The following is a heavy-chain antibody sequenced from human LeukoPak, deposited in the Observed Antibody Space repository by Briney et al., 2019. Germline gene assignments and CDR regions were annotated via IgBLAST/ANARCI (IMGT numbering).Heavy chain of an antibody. J-gene: IGHJ3*02. V-gene: IGHV4-39*01. D-gene: IGHD6-19*01. Sequence: SETLSLTCTVSGVSISSSHYYWGCIRQPPGKGLEWIASIYYTGSTYYNPSLKSRVTISLDTSNSQVSLKLSSVTAADTAVYYCARPYASGWYGAFDIWGQGTVVAVSS. CDR1: GVSISSSHYY. CDR3: ARPYASGWYGAFDI. CDR2: IYYTGST.